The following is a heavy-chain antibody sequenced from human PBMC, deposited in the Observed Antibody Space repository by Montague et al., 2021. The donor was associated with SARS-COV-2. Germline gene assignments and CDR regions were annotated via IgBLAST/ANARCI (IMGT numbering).Heavy chain of an antibody. J-gene: IGHJ5*02. D-gene: IGHD3-10*01. CDR2: INSNGGT. Sequence: SETLSLTCTVSGGSISSHFWIFIRQPPGKGLEWIGYINSNGGTNDNPSXXSRLTMSVDTSKNQFSLQLRSMTPADTAVYFCARATSVRGAVSWFDPWGQGILVTVSS. CDR1: GGSISSHF. CDR3: ARATSVRGAVSWFDP. V-gene: IGHV4-59*11.